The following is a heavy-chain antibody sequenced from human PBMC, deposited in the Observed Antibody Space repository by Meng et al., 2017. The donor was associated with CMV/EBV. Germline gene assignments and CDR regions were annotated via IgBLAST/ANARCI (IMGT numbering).Heavy chain of an antibody. CDR1: GFTFSSYW. CDR2: INSDGSST. V-gene: IGHV3-74*01. J-gene: IGHJ5*02. Sequence: GESLKISCAASGFTFSSYWMHWVRQAPGKGLVWVSRINSDGSSTSYADSVKGRFTISRDNAKNTLYLQMNSLRAEDMAVYYCARRVGWQQLASWGQGTLVTAPQ. CDR3: ARRVGWQQLAS. D-gene: IGHD6-13*01.